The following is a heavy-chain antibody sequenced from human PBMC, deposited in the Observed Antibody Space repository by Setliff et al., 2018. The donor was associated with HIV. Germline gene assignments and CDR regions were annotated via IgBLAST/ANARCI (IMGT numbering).Heavy chain of an antibody. CDR1: GFTFSSYA. Sequence: GGSLRLSCAASGFTFSSYAMHWVRQAPGKGLEWVAVISYDGSNKYYADSVKGRFTISRDNSKNTLYLQMNSLRAEDTAVYYCARGTGPSGCAGDCYHDWGQGTLVTVSS. CDR3: ARGTGPSGCAGDCYHD. D-gene: IGHD2-21*02. V-gene: IGHV3-30*04. J-gene: IGHJ4*02. CDR2: ISYDGSNK.